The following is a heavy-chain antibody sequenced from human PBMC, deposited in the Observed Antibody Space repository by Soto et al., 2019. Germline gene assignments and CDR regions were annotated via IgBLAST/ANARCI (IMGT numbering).Heavy chain of an antibody. J-gene: IGHJ4*02. CDR3: ARRRHYYDSSGSSKYFDY. D-gene: IGHD3-22*01. Sequence: SATLSLTCTVSGGSISSYYWSWIRQPPGKGLEWIVYVYYSGGTNYNPSLKSRVTISVDTSKNQFSLKVNSVTAADTAMYYCARRRHYYDSSGSSKYFDYWGQGTLVTVS. CDR1: GGSISSYY. V-gene: IGHV4-59*08. CDR2: VYYSGGT.